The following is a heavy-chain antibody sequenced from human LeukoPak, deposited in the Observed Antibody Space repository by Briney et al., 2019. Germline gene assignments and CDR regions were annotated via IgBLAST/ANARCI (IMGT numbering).Heavy chain of an antibody. V-gene: IGHV4-39*07. CDR1: GGSISSSSYY. CDR2: IYYSGST. D-gene: IGHD2-2*01. CDR3: ARVVEYCSSTSCYDGRYYMDV. Sequence: PSETLSLTCTVSGGSISSSSYYWGWIRQPPGKGLEWIGSIYYSGSTYYNPSLKSRVTISVDTSKNQFSLKLSSVTAADTAVYYCARVVEYCSSTSCYDGRYYMDVWGKGTTVTVSS. J-gene: IGHJ6*03.